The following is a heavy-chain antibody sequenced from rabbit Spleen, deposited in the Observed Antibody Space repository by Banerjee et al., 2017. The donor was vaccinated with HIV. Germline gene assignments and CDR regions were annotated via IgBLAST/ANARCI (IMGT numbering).Heavy chain of an antibody. CDR2: ISGGSGST. CDR1: GFSFISGYY. J-gene: IGHJ4*01. CDR3: AREGPSSIYGFDL. V-gene: IGHV1S45*01. D-gene: IGHD1-1*01. Sequence: QEQLVESGGGLVKPGASLTLTCKVSGFSFISGYYTCWVRQAPGKGLEWIECISGGSGSTYYASRAKGRFPISKTTSTTVTLQMPSLTAADTATYFCAREGPSSIYGFDLWGQGTLVTVS.